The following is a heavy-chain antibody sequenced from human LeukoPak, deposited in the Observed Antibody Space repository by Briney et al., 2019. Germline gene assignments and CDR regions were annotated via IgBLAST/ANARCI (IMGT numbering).Heavy chain of an antibody. CDR2: IYYSGST. D-gene: IGHD3-22*01. Sequence: PSETLSLTCTVSGGSISSYYWSWIRQPPGRGLAWIGYIYYSGSTNYNPSLKSRVTISVDTSKNQFSLKLSSVTAADTAVYYCARDWSTYYYDSSGYGAFDIWGQGTMVTVSS. V-gene: IGHV4-59*01. J-gene: IGHJ3*02. CDR1: GGSISSYY. CDR3: ARDWSTYYYDSSGYGAFDI.